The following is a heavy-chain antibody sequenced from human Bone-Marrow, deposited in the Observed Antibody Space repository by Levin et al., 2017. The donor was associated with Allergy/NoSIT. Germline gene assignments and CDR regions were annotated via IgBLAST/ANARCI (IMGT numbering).Heavy chain of an antibody. CDR1: GYTFTSYD. V-gene: IGHV1-8*01. J-gene: IGHJ6*02. CDR2: MNPNSANT. CDR3: ARASKGKYNYGVDV. Sequence: PEASVKVSCKASGYTFTSYDINWVRQATGQGLEWMGWMNPNSANTGYAQKFQGRVTMTRNTSISTAYMELRSLRSEDTAVYYCARASKGKYNYGVDVWGQGTTVTVSS. D-gene: IGHD2/OR15-2a*01.